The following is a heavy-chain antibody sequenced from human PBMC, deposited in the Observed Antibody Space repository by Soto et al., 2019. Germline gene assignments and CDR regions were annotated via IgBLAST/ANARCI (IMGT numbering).Heavy chain of an antibody. D-gene: IGHD4-17*01. Sequence: SETLSLTCTVSGDSINSGNYYWSWIRQHPEKGLEWIGYLYYSGNTFYNPSLKSRVTISVDTSKKQFSLKLTSVTAADTAMYYCTRASAVTGFGLGFDPWGQGTLVTVSS. V-gene: IGHV4-31*03. CDR1: GDSINSGNYY. J-gene: IGHJ5*02. CDR3: TRASAVTGFGLGFDP. CDR2: LYYSGNT.